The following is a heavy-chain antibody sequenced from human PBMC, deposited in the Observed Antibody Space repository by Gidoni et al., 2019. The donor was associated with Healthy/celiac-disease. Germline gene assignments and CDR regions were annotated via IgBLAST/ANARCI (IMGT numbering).Heavy chain of an antibody. V-gene: IGHV1-69*01. Sequence: EWMGGIIPIFGTANYAQKFQGRVTITADEATSTAYRELSSLRSEDTAVYYCARGGKLRGGYYYYGMDVWGQGTTVTVSS. J-gene: IGHJ6*02. CDR2: IIPIFGTA. CDR3: ARGGKLRGGYYYYGMDV. D-gene: IGHD3-16*01.